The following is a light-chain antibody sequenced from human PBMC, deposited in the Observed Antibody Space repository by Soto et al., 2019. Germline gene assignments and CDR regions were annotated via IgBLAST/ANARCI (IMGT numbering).Light chain of an antibody. V-gene: IGKV3-15*01. CDR1: QSVSSL. J-gene: IGKJ4*01. Sequence: EVVVTQSPATLSVSPGERATLSCRASQSVSSLLAWYQQKPGQAPRLLIYGASTRATGIPDRFSASGSGTEFALTISSLQSGDFAVYYCQQYNNWPLTFGGGTKVEIK. CDR2: GAS. CDR3: QQYNNWPLT.